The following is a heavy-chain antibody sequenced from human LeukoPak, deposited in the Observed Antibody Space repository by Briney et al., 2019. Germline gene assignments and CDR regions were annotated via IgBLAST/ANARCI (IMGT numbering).Heavy chain of an antibody. J-gene: IGHJ4*02. CDR3: ARPRGCGSSRCNNFDY. V-gene: IGHV3-21*01. CDR1: GFTFSSYS. D-gene: IGHD2-2*01. CDR2: ISSSSSYI. Sequence: GGSLRLSCAASGFTFSSYSMNWVRQAPGKGLEWVSSISSSSSYIYYADSVKGRFTISRDNGKNSLYLQMNRLRAEDTAVYYCARPRGCGSSRCNNFDYWGQGTLVTVSP.